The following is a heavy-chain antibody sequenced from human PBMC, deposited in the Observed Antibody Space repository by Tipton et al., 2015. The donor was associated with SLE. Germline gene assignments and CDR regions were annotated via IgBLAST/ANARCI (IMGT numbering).Heavy chain of an antibody. CDR3: ARGEEYSSSWGGHWFDP. CDR1: GASISSYY. CDR2: IYHSGST. V-gene: IGHV4-59*12. Sequence: GLVKPSETLSLTCTVSGASISSYYWSWIRQPPGKGLEWIGSIYHSGSTYYNPSLKSRVTISVDTSKNQFSLKLSSVTAADTAVYYCARGEEYSSSWGGHWFDPWGQGTLVTVSS. J-gene: IGHJ5*02. D-gene: IGHD6-13*01.